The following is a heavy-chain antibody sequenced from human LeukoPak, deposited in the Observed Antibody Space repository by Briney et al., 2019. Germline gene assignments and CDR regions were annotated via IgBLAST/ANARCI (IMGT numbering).Heavy chain of an antibody. CDR1: GFTFSSYS. CDR2: ISSSSSYI. V-gene: IGHV3-21*04. J-gene: IGHJ4*02. Sequence: PGGSLRLSCAASGFTFSSYSMNWVRQAPGKGLEWVSSISSSSSYIYYADSVRGRFTISRDNSKNSLSLEMNSLRTEDTALYYCAKDSNTGGYSFGSWGQGTLVTVTS. D-gene: IGHD5-12*01. CDR3: AKDSNTGGYSFGS.